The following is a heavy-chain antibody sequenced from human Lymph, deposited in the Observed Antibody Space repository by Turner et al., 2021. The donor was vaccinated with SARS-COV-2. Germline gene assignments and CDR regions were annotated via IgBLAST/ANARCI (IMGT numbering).Heavy chain of an antibody. CDR2: IYYRGST. J-gene: IGHJ5*02. CDR1: GGSMNSNY. V-gene: IGHV4-59*01. CDR3: ARETVNNWVDP. D-gene: IGHD2-21*02. Sequence: QLPLQDSAPNLVNPLEPLSPPCTVSGGSMNSNYWSWIRQPPGKRLEWIGYIYYRGSTNYNPSLKSRVTISVDTSKNQFSLKLTSVTAADTAIYYCARETVNNWVDPWGQGILVTVSS.